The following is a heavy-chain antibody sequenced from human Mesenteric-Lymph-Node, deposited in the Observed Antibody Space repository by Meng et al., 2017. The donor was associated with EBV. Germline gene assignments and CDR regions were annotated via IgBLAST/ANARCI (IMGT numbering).Heavy chain of an antibody. J-gene: IGHJ3*02. V-gene: IGHV4-61*01. CDR3: ARFTYGDPAGI. CDR2: IYYSGST. CDR1: GGSVSSSSYY. Sequence: QVRLRESGPGVVKPSETLSLTCTVSGGSVSSSSYYWSWIRQPPGKGLEWIGYIYYSGSTNYNPSLKSRVAISLNTSRTQFSVRLSSVTAADTAVYYCARFTYGDPAGIWGQGTMVTVSS. D-gene: IGHD4-17*01.